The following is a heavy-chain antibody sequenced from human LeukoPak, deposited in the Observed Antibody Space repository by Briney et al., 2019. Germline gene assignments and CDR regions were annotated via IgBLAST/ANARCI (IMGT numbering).Heavy chain of an antibody. CDR3: ARGSVGAPRAADY. Sequence: ASVKVSCKASGYTFNDYSMHWVRQAPGQGLEWMGWINPDSGGTNYAQKFQGRVTMTRDTSINTAYMELGRLTSDDTAVYYCARGSVGAPRAADYWGQGTPLTVSS. CDR2: INPDSGGT. CDR1: GYTFNDYS. V-gene: IGHV1-2*02. J-gene: IGHJ4*02. D-gene: IGHD1-26*01.